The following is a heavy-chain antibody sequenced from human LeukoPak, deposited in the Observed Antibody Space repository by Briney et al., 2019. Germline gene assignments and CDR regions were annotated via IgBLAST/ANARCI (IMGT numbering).Heavy chain of an antibody. J-gene: IGHJ6*03. Sequence: ASVKVSCKASGYTFTGYYMHWVRQAPGQGLEWMGWINPNSGGTNYAQKFQGRVTMTRDTSISTAYMELGRLRSDDTAVYYCARDPIVVVPAAGHYYYYMDVWGKGTTVTVSS. V-gene: IGHV1-2*02. CDR2: INPNSGGT. CDR1: GYTFTGYY. CDR3: ARDPIVVVPAAGHYYYYMDV. D-gene: IGHD2-2*01.